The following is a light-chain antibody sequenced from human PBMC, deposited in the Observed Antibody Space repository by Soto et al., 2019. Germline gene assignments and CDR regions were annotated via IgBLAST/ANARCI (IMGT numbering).Light chain of an antibody. V-gene: IGKV3-11*01. CDR1: QYVSSF. Sequence: MVLTQSPATLSLSPGERATLSCRASQYVSSFLAWYQQKAGQAPRLLIYDASHRATGIPARFSGSGSGTDFTLTINSLEPEDFALYYCQQRYNWPPTFGQGTKVDIK. J-gene: IGKJ1*01. CDR2: DAS. CDR3: QQRYNWPPT.